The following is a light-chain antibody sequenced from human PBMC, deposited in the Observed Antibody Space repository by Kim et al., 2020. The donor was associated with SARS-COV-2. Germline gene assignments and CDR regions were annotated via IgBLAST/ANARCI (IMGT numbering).Light chain of an antibody. CDR1: NIGSKS. CDR3: QVWDSSSDHPVV. J-gene: IGLJ2*01. CDR2: DDS. V-gene: IGLV3-21*03. Sequence: SYELTQPPSVSVAPGKTARITCGGNNIGSKSVHWYQQKPGQAPVLVVYDDSERPSGIPERFSGSNSGNTATLTISRVEAGDEADYYCQVWDSSSDHPVVF.